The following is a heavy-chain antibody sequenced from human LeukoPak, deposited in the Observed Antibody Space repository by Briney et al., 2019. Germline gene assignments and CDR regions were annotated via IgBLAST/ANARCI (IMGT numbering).Heavy chain of an antibody. CDR3: ARSRTYSSSIGDY. CDR2: IKQDGSEK. V-gene: IGHV3-7*01. CDR1: GFTFSSYS. J-gene: IGHJ4*02. D-gene: IGHD6-6*01. Sequence: PGGSLRLSCAASGFTFSSYSMNWVRQAPGKGLEWVANIKQDGSEKYYVDSVKGRFTISRDNAKNSLYLQMNSLRAEDTAVYYCARSRTYSSSIGDYWGQGTLVTVSS.